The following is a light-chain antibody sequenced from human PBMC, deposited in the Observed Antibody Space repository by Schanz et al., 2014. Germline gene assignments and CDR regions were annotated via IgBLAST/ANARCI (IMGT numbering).Light chain of an antibody. CDR2: FSS. V-gene: IGKV1-39*01. Sequence: DIEMTQSPSSLSASVGDRVTITCRASQTISTNLNWYQQKPGRAPQLLIYFSSNLQSGVPSRFSGGGSGTHFTLTISSLQPEDFATYYCQQSYSTPRTFGQGTKVEIK. J-gene: IGKJ1*01. CDR1: QTISTN. CDR3: QQSYSTPRT.